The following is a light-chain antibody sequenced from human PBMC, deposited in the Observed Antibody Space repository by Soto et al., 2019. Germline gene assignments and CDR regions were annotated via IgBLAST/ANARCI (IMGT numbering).Light chain of an antibody. J-gene: IGLJ1*01. CDR1: SSNIGAGYD. Sequence: QAVVTQPPSVSGAPGQRVTISCTGSSSNIGAGYDVHWYQQRPETAPKLLIFGTINRPSGVPDRFSGSKSGTSASLAITGLQAEDEGDYYCQSYDSTLSARDVFGTGTKLTVL. V-gene: IGLV1-40*01. CDR3: QSYDSTLSARDV. CDR2: GTI.